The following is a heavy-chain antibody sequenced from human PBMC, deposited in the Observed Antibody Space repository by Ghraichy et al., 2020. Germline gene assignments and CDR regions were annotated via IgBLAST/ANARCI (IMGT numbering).Heavy chain of an antibody. V-gene: IGHV3-48*02. CDR1: GFTFNSYS. J-gene: IGHJ6*02. D-gene: IGHD1-7*01. CDR2: ISSNSVTI. Sequence: GGSLRLSCAASGFTFNSYSMNWVRQAPGKGLEWVSYISSNSVTIYYGDSVKGRFTASRDNAKNSLYLQMNSLRDEDTAVYYCARDKYFGNYQNYLYYYGMDVWGQGTTVTVSS. CDR3: ARDKYFGNYQNYLYYYGMDV.